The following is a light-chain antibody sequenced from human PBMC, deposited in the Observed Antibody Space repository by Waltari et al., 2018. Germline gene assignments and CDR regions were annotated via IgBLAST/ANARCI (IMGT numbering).Light chain of an antibody. CDR3: QQGYNTPRT. CDR2: AAS. CDR1: QGISSW. Sequence: DIQMTQSPSSLSASVGDKATLTCRASQGISSWLAWYQQKPGKAPKLLIYAASSLQSGVPSRFSGSGFGTDYTLTISSLQPEDFATYYCQQGYNTPRTFGQGTKVEIK. V-gene: IGKV1-12*01. J-gene: IGKJ1*01.